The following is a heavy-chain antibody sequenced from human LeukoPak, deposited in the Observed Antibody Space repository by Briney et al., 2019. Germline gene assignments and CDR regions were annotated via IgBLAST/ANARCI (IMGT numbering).Heavy chain of an antibody. CDR3: TAQLLYEHNFDY. CDR1: GFTFSDAW. Sequence: GGSLRLSCAASGFTFSDAWMSWVRQTPGKGLEWVGRIKSNTDGGTTDFAAPVKGRFTISRDDSENALYLQMNSLKTEDTAVYYCTAQLLYEHNFDYWGQGTLVTVSS. CDR2: IKSNTDGGTT. D-gene: IGHD2-2*02. V-gene: IGHV3-15*01. J-gene: IGHJ4*02.